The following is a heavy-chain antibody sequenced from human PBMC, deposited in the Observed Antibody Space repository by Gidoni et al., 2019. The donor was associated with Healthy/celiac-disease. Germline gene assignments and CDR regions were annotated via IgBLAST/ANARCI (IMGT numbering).Heavy chain of an antibody. D-gene: IGHD6-13*01. CDR3: ARIEGSSWDY. J-gene: IGHJ4*02. CDR1: GFSLSTSGMC. V-gene: IGHV2-70*15. Sequence: QVTLRESGPALVKPTQTLTLTFTFSGFSLSTSGMCLSWIRQPPGKALEWLARIDWDDDKYYSTSLKTRLTISKDTSKNQVVLTMTNMDPVDTATYYCARIEGSSWDYWGQGTLVTVSS. CDR2: IDWDDDK.